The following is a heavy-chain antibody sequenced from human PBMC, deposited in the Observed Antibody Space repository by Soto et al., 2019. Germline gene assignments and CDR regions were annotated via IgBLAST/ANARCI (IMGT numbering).Heavy chain of an antibody. CDR3: AREAAANWFDP. V-gene: IGHV4-61*01. Sequence: SETLSLTCSVSGGSVSSASFYWSWIRQPPGKGLEWIGNIYYSGSTNYNSSLKTRVSISVDTSKNQFSLKLSSMTAADTAVYYCAREAAANWFDPWGQGTLVTVSS. CDR2: IYYSGST. CDR1: GGSVSSASFY. J-gene: IGHJ5*02. D-gene: IGHD6-13*01.